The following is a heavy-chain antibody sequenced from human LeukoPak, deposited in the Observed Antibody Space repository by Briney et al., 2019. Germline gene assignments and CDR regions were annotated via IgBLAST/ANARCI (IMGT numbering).Heavy chain of an antibody. V-gene: IGHV4-59*01. Sequence: SETLSLTCTVSGGSISSYYWSWFRQPPGKGLEWFGYIYYSGSTNYNPSLKSRVTISLDTSKNQFSLKLSSVTAADTAVYYCARGHPGDFWSGPFFDYWGQGTLVTVSS. CDR1: GGSISSYY. CDR2: IYYSGST. D-gene: IGHD3-3*01. CDR3: ARGHPGDFWSGPFFDY. J-gene: IGHJ4*02.